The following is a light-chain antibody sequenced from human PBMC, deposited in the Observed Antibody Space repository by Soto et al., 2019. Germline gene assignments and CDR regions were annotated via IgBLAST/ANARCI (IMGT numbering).Light chain of an antibody. CDR3: QQYNNWPRT. CDR2: GAS. Sequence: EIVMTQSPATLSVSPGERATLSCRASQSVSSNLAWYQQKPGQAPRLLIYGASTRATGIPARFSGIGSGTDLTLTISSLQSEDFAVYYCQQYNNWPRTFGQGTKVEIK. CDR1: QSVSSN. V-gene: IGKV3-15*01. J-gene: IGKJ1*01.